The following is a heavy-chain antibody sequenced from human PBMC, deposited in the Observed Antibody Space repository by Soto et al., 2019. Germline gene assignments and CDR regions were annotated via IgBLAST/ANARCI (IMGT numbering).Heavy chain of an antibody. CDR2: IYYSGST. CDR3: ARRTGKWFGEFDYFDY. Sequence: PSETLSLTCTVSGGSISSYYWSWVGQPPGKGLEWIGYIYYSGSTNYNPSLKSRVTISVDTSKNQFSLKLSSVTAADTAVYYCARRTGKWFGEFDYFDYWGQGTLVTVS. J-gene: IGHJ4*02. V-gene: IGHV4-59*08. D-gene: IGHD3-10*01. CDR1: GGSISSYY.